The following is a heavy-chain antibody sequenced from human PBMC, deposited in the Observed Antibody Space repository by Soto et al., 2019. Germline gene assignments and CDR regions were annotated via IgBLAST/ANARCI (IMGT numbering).Heavy chain of an antibody. J-gene: IGHJ4*02. V-gene: IGHV3-73*01. Sequence: EVQLVESGGGLVQPGGSLKLSCAASGFTFSGSAMHWVRQASGKGLEWVGRIRSKANSYATAYAASVQGRCTISRDDSKTTAYQQMNSLKTEDTAVYYCTRTGYCSGGSCYAGIWGQGTLVTVSS. D-gene: IGHD2-15*01. CDR3: TRTGYCSGGSCYAGI. CDR2: IRSKANSYAT. CDR1: GFTFSGSA.